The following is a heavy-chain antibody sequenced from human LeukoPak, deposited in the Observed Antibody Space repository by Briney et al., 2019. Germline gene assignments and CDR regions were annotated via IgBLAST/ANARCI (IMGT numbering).Heavy chain of an antibody. Sequence: SVKVSCKASGGTFSSYAISWVRQAPGQGLEWMGGIIPIFGTANYAQKFQGRVTITADKSTSTAYMELSSLRSEDTAVYYYARDPVERGFDYWGQGTLVTVSS. CDR3: ARDPVERGFDY. V-gene: IGHV1-69*06. CDR1: GGTFSSYA. CDR2: IIPIFGTA. D-gene: IGHD1-1*01. J-gene: IGHJ4*02.